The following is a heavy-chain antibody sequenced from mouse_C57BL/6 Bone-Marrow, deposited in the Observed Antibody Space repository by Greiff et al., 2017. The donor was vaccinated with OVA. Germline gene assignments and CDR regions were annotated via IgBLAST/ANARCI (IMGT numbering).Heavy chain of an antibody. CDR1: GYSFTSYY. J-gene: IGHJ1*03. Sequence: QVQLQQSGPELVKPGASVKISCKASGYSFTSYYIHWVKQRPGQGLEWIGWIYPGSGNTKYNEKFKGKATLTADTSSSTAYMQLSSLTSEDSAVYYCARFYYGSSYEYFDVWGTGTTVTVSS. CDR2: IYPGSGNT. CDR3: ARFYYGSSYEYFDV. D-gene: IGHD1-1*01. V-gene: IGHV1-66*01.